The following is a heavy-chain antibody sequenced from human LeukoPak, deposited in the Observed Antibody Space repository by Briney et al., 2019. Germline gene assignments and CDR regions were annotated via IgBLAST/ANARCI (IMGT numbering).Heavy chain of an antibody. Sequence: SETLSLTCTVSGGSISSYYWSWIRQPAGKGLEWIGRIYISGSTNYNPSLKSRVTMSVDTSKNQFSLKLSSVTAADTAVYYCARGKPSYGSGTFYRPLEPNYMDVWGKGTTVTVSS. CDR1: GGSISSYY. V-gene: IGHV4-4*07. CDR3: ARGKPSYGSGTFYRPLEPNYMDV. CDR2: IYISGST. D-gene: IGHD3-10*01. J-gene: IGHJ6*03.